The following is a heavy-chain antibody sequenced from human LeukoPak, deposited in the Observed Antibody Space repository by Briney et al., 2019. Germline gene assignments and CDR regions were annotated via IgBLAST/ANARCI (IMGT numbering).Heavy chain of an antibody. J-gene: IGHJ3*02. CDR1: GGSISSYY. V-gene: IGHV4-4*07. Sequence: PSGTLSLTCAVSGGSISSYYWSWIRQPAGKGLEWIGRIYTSGSTNYNPSLKSRVTMSVDTSKNQFSLKLSSATAADTAVYYCARLRLEPDAFDIWGQGTMVTVSS. CDR3: ARLRLEPDAFDI. D-gene: IGHD1-1*01. CDR2: IYTSGST.